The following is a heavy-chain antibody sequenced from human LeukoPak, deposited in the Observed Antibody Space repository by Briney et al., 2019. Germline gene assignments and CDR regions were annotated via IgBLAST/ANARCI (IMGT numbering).Heavy chain of an antibody. CDR2: MNPNSGNT. D-gene: IGHD2-21*02. CDR3: ARSLSSNCGGDCYDLDY. Sequence: ASVKVSCKASGYTFTGYDINWVRQATGQGLEWMGWMNPNSGNTGYAQKFQGRVTMTRNTSISTAYMELSSLRSEDTAVYYCARSLSSNCGGDCYDLDYWGQGTLVTVSS. V-gene: IGHV1-8*01. J-gene: IGHJ4*02. CDR1: GYTFTGYD.